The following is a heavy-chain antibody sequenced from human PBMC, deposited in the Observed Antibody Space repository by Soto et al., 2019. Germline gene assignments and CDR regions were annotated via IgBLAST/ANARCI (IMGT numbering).Heavy chain of an antibody. D-gene: IGHD3-22*01. Sequence: GASVKVSCKASGYTFTSYGISWVRQAPGQGLEWMGWISAYNGNTNYAQKLQGRVTMTTDTSTSTAYMELRSLRSDDTAVYYCARRGPTTYYYDSSGYYSSYYFDYWGKGTLVTVSS. CDR3: ARRGPTTYYYDSSGYYSSYYFDY. J-gene: IGHJ4*02. V-gene: IGHV1-18*01. CDR1: GYTFTSYG. CDR2: ISAYNGNT.